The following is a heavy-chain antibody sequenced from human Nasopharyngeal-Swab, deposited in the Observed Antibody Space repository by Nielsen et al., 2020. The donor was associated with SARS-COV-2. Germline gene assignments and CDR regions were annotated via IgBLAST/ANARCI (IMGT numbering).Heavy chain of an antibody. Sequence: GESLKISCAASGFTFSSYGMHWVRQAPGKGLEWVAVIWYDGSNKYYADSVKGRFTISRDNAKNSLYLQMNSLRDEDTAVYYCARAGIAARPGIDPWGQGTLVTVSS. V-gene: IGHV3-33*01. D-gene: IGHD6-6*01. J-gene: IGHJ5*02. CDR3: ARAGIAARPGIDP. CDR2: IWYDGSNK. CDR1: GFTFSSYG.